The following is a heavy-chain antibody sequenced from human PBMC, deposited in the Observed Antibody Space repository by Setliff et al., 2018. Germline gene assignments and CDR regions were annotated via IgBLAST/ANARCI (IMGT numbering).Heavy chain of an antibody. D-gene: IGHD3-10*01. Sequence: PGESLKISCAASGFTFSDYYMSWIRQAPGKGLEWVSYISSSSSYTNYADSVKGRFTISRDNAKNSLYLQMNSLRAEDTAVYYCARLRFGELLPDVWGKGTTVTVSS. V-gene: IGHV3-11*03. CDR3: ARLRFGELLPDV. CDR1: GFTFSDYY. J-gene: IGHJ6*04. CDR2: ISSSSSYT.